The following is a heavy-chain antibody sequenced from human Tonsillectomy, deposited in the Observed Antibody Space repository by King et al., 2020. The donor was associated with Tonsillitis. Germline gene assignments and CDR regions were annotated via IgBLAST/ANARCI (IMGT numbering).Heavy chain of an antibody. CDR1: GFTFSTYS. CDR2: ISSSSSTK. D-gene: IGHD4-17*01. Sequence: VQLVESGGAFVQPGGSLRLSCAASGFTFSTYSMNWVRPAPGKGLGWVSYISSSSSTKYYADSVKGRFTISRDNAKNSLYLQMNSLRDEDTAVYYCATEYGDFPDYWGQGTLVTVSS. CDR3: ATEYGDFPDY. J-gene: IGHJ4*02. V-gene: IGHV3-48*02.